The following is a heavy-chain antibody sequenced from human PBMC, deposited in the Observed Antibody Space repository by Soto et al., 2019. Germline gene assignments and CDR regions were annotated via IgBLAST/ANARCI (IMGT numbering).Heavy chain of an antibody. J-gene: IGHJ4*02. Sequence: EVQLVESGGGLIQPGGSLRLSCAASGFTVSSNYAMSWVRQAPGKGLQWVSVISGSGSITDYADSVKGRFTISRDNSKNTLYLQMNSLRAEDTAVYYCAKRESRPEPHARFDYWGQGTLVTVSS. CDR1: GFTVSSNYA. CDR2: ISGSGSIT. CDR3: AKRESRPEPHARFDY. V-gene: IGHV3-23*04. D-gene: IGHD1-1*01.